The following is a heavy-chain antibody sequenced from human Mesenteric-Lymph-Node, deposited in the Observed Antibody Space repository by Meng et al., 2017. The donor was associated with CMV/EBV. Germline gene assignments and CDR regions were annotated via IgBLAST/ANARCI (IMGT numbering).Heavy chain of an antibody. D-gene: IGHD5-12*01. CDR1: GFTFSDHY. CDR2: TRNKANSYTT. CDR3: ARFLEAGYPVFDY. Sequence: GGSLRLSCAASGFTFSDHYMDWVRQAPGKGLEWVGRTRNKANSYTTEYAASVKGRFTISRDNAKSSLYLQMDSLRAEDTAVYYCARFLEAGYPVFDYWGQGALVTVSS. V-gene: IGHV3-72*01. J-gene: IGHJ4*02.